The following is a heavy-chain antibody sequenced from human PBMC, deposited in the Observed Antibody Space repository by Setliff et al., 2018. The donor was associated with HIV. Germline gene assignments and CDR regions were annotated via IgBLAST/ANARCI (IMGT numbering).Heavy chain of an antibody. CDR3: ARARVDTAMVTHYYYYMDV. CDR2: INPNSGGT. D-gene: IGHD5-18*01. Sequence: ASVKVSCKASGYTFTNYYMHWVRQAPGQGLEWMGWINPNSGGTNYAQKFQGRVTMTRDTSISTAYMELSRLRSDDTAVYYCARARVDTAMVTHYYYYMDVWGKGTTVTVSS. CDR1: GYTFTNYY. J-gene: IGHJ6*03. V-gene: IGHV1-2*02.